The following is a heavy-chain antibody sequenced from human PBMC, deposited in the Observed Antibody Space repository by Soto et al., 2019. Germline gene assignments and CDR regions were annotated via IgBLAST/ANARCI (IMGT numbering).Heavy chain of an antibody. J-gene: IGHJ4*02. CDR3: ARVGGSSALYHFDN. CDR1: GGSISSYY. Sequence: SETLSLTCTVSGGSISSYYWSWIRQPPGKGLEWIGYIYYSGSTNYNPSLKSRVTISVDTSKNQFSLKLSPVTAADTAVYYCARVGGSSALYHFDNWGQGTLVTVSS. D-gene: IGHD3-16*01. CDR2: IYYSGST. V-gene: IGHV4-59*01.